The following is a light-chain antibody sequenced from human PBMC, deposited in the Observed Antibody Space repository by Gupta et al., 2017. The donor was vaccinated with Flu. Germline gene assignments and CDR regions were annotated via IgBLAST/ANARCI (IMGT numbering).Light chain of an antibody. CDR3: QSYDTSLSGWV. J-gene: IGLJ3*02. CDR1: NSNIGAGFD. Sequence: QSVLTQPPSVSGAPGQRVTISCTGSNSNIGAGFDVPWYQQFPGTAPKVLIYGNINRPSGVPDRFSGSKSGTSASLAITGLQGDDEADYYCQSYDTSLSGWVFGGGTKLTV. CDR2: GNI. V-gene: IGLV1-40*01.